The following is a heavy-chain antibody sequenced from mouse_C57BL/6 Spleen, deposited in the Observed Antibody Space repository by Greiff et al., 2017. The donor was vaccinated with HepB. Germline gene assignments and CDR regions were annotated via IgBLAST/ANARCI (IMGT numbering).Heavy chain of an antibody. CDR2: INPSNGGT. Sequence: QVQLQQPGTELVKPGASVKLSCKASGYTFTSYWMHWVKQRPGQGLEWIGNINPSNGGTNYNEKFKSKATLTVDKSSSTAYMQLSSLTSEDSAVYYCARGNYYCSSYVQTLYFDVWGTGTTVTVSS. CDR1: GYTFTSYW. D-gene: IGHD1-1*01. CDR3: ARGNYYCSSYVQTLYFDV. J-gene: IGHJ1*03. V-gene: IGHV1-53*01.